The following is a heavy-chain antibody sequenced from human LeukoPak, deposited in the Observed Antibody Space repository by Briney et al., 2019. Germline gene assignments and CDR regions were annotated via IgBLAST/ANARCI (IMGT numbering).Heavy chain of an antibody. V-gene: IGHV4-59*01. CDR2: IYYSGST. CDR3: ARGSDWYGGHWFDP. CDR1: GGSINSYY. D-gene: IGHD6-19*01. Sequence: SETLSLTCTVSGGSINSYYWSWIRQPPGKGLEWIGYIYYSGSTNYNPSLKSRVTISVDTSKNQFSLKLSSVTAADTAVYYCARGSDWYGGHWFDPWGQGTLVTVSS. J-gene: IGHJ5*02.